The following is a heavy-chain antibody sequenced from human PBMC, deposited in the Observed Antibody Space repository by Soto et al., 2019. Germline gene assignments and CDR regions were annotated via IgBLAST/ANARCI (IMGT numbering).Heavy chain of an antibody. CDR1: GFTFSNHW. CDR2: IVPDGSST. J-gene: IGHJ3*01. D-gene: IGHD3-22*01. V-gene: IGHV3-74*01. CDR3: ASLSVAVGYFAFDV. Sequence: WGSLRLSCTASGFTFSNHWMHWVRQAPGKGLVWVSRIVPDGSSTDYADSVRGRFTISRDNAKNTVFLQMNSLRAEDTAVYYCASLSVAVGYFAFDVWGQGTTVTVSS.